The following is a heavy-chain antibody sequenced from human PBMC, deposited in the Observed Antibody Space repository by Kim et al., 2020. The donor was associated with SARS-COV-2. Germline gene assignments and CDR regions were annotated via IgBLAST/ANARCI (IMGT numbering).Heavy chain of an antibody. J-gene: IGHJ5*02. CDR3: ARGGSNWTGLFDP. V-gene: IGHV4-59*01. Sequence: SETLSLTCTVSGDSLSGYYWSWIRQPPGKGLEWIGSISYGGRTNHIPSLKSRVTISFDTPNNQFSLKLTSVIAADTAVYHCARGGSNWTGLFDPWGQGTLVTVSS. D-gene: IGHD6-13*01. CDR1: GDSLSGYY. CDR2: ISYGGRT.